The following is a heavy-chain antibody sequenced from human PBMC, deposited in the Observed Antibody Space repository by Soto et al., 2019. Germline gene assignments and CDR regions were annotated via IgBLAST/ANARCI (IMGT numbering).Heavy chain of an antibody. V-gene: IGHV3-74*01. Sequence: EVQLVESGGGLVQPGGSLRLSCAASGFTLSGRSMHWVRQAPGKGLVWVSGIANAGTDSNYADSVKGRFTSSRDNAKNMLYLQMNSLRVEDTAVYYCARGWFGPDVWGKGTTVTVSS. D-gene: IGHD3-10*01. J-gene: IGHJ6*04. CDR2: IANAGTDS. CDR1: GFTLSGRS. CDR3: ARGWFGPDV.